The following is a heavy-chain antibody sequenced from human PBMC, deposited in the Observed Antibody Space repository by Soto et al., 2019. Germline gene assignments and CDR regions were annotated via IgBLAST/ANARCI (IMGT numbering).Heavy chain of an antibody. V-gene: IGHV4-59*01. J-gene: IGHJ5*02. CDR3: ARYYYDSSGYYYGSGLRWFDP. CDR1: GGSISRYF. Sequence: SETLSLTCTVGGGSISRYFSYWHKKHTMKGLEWIGYIYYIGSTNYNPSFKSRVTISVDTSKNQFSLKLSAVTAADTAGYYCARYYYDSSGYYYGSGLRWFDPWGQGTLVTVSS. CDR2: IYYIGST. D-gene: IGHD3-22*01.